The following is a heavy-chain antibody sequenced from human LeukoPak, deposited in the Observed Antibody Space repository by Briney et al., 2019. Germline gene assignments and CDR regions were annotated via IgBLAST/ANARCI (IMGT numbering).Heavy chain of an antibody. Sequence: SVKVSCKASGGTFSSYAISWVRQAPGQGLEWMGGIIPIFGTANYAQKFQGRVTITADESTSTAYMELSSLRSEDTAVYYCARSGSRYSYYYYYMGVWGKGTTVTVSS. V-gene: IGHV1-69*13. J-gene: IGHJ6*03. CDR2: IIPIFGTA. CDR1: GGTFSSYA. CDR3: ARSGSRYSYYYYYMGV. D-gene: IGHD1-1*01.